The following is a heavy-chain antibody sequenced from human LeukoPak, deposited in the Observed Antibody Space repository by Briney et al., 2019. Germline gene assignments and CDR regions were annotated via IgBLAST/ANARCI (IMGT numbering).Heavy chain of an antibody. V-gene: IGHV1-8*01. CDR2: MNPNSGNT. CDR1: GYTFTSYD. Sequence: ASVKVSCKASGYTFTSYDINWVRQATGQGLEWMGWMNPNSGNTGYAQKFQGRVTMTRNTSISTAYMELSSLRSEDTAVYYCARVVQTYYYDSSGYNLGPWGQGTLVTVSS. J-gene: IGHJ5*02. D-gene: IGHD3-22*01. CDR3: ARVVQTYYYDSSGYNLGP.